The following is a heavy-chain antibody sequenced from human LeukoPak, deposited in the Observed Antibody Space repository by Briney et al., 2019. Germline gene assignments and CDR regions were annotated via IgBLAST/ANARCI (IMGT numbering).Heavy chain of an antibody. CDR2: IKQDGSEK. CDR1: GFTFSSYW. J-gene: IGHJ4*02. V-gene: IGHV3-7*01. D-gene: IGHD3-3*01. Sequence: PGGSLRLSCAAPGFTFSSYWMSWVRQAPGKGLEWVANIKQDGSEKYYVDSVKGRFTISRDNAKNSLYLQMNSLRAEDTAVYYCARVKGLRFLEWLSLYFDYWGQGTLVTVSS. CDR3: ARVKGLRFLEWLSLYFDY.